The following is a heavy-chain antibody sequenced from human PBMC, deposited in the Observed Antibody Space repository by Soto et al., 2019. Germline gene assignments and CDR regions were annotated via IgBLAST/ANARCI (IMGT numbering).Heavy chain of an antibody. Sequence: EVQLVESGGDLVQPGGSLRLSCAASGFTFSSYDMQWVRQVTGKGLEWVSSIGKGGDTYYAGSVKGRFTISRENAKNSLYLQMSSLRAGDTALYYCVRDPAGHGMNVWGQGTTVTVSS. CDR1: GFTFSSYD. V-gene: IGHV3-13*01. CDR2: IGKGGDT. CDR3: VRDPAGHGMNV. J-gene: IGHJ6*02. D-gene: IGHD3-10*01.